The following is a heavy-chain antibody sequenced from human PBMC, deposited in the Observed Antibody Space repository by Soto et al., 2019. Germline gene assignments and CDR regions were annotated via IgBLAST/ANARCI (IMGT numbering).Heavy chain of an antibody. CDR2: ISNDGGDK. J-gene: IGHJ3*02. D-gene: IGHD3-22*01. CDR3: AKEFFESSGFYPSLDALDI. Sequence: QVQLAESGGGVVQPWRSLTITCAASGFTLGTYGMHWVRQAPGKGLEWVADISNDGGDKYYSDSVMGRFTMSRDNSKNSIFLPMNSLRAEHTAVYLYAKEFFESSGFYPSLDALDIWGQGTVVTVS. CDR1: GFTLGTYG. V-gene: IGHV3-30*18.